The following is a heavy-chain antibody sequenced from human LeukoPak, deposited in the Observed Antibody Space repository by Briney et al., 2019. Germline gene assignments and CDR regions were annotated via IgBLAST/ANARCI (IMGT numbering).Heavy chain of an antibody. CDR2: ISWNSGSI. CDR1: GFTFDDYA. D-gene: IGHD6-19*01. Sequence: GGSLRLSCAASGFTFDDYAMHWVRHAPGKGLEWVSGISWNSGSIGYADSVKGRFTISRDNAKNSLYLQMNSLRAEDTALYYCAKDTRFGAVAESDAFDIWGQGTMVTVSS. J-gene: IGHJ3*02. V-gene: IGHV3-9*01. CDR3: AKDTRFGAVAESDAFDI.